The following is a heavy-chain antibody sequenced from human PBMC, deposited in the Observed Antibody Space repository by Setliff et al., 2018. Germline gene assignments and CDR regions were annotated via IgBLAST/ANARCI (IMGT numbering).Heavy chain of an antibody. J-gene: IGHJ4*02. D-gene: IGHD1-7*01. V-gene: IGHV4-39*01. CDR2: IHYRGTT. CDR3: ARTGTYRYFDS. Sequence: WGWIRQPPGKGLEWIGRIHYRGTTYSNASLASRLTLSVDTSKNQFSLKLTSVTASDTAVYYCARTGTYRYFDSWGQGTRVTVSS.